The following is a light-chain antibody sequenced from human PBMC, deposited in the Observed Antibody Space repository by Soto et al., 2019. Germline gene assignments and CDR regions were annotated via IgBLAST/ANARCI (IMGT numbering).Light chain of an antibody. Sequence: EIVLTQSPGTLSLPPGERATLSCRASQSVTSSYLAWYQQKPGQAPRLLIHGASSRATGIPDRFTGSGSGTDFTLTIDGLEPEDFALYYCQQYGSSSSWTFGQGTKV. J-gene: IGKJ1*01. V-gene: IGKV3-20*01. CDR3: QQYGSSSSWT. CDR2: GAS. CDR1: QSVTSSY.